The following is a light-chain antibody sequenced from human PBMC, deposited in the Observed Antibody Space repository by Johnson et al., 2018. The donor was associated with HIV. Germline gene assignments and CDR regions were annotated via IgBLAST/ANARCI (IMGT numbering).Light chain of an antibody. V-gene: IGLV1-51*02. CDR2: EKN. J-gene: IGLJ1*01. CDR1: SSNVGNNY. Sequence: HSVLTQPPSVSAAPGQKVTISCSGTSSNVGNNYVSWYQQFPGTAPKLLIYEKNKRPSWIPDRFSGSKSGTSATLGITGLQTGDEADYYCVTWDSSLSAGGYVCGTGTKVTGL. CDR3: VTWDSSLSAGGYV.